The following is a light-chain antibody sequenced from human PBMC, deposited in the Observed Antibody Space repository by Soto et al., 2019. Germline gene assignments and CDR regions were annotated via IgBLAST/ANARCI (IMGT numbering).Light chain of an antibody. CDR1: SSDVGIYNL. V-gene: IGLV2-14*02. J-gene: IGLJ2*01. CDR3: RTWDTSLSAGV. CDR2: EGT. Sequence: QSALTQPASVSGSPGQSITISCTGTSSDVGIYNLVSWYQQHPGKAPKLMIYEGTRRPSGVSHRFSGSKSGNTASLTISGLQAEDEADYYCRTWDTSLSAGVFGGGTKLTVL.